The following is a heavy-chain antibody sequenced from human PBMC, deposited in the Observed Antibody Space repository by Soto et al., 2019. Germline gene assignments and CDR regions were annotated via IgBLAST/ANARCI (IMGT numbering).Heavy chain of an antibody. J-gene: IGHJ4*02. CDR3: ARGSYYYDSRGFYHY. Sequence: SETLSLTCTVSGGSISSYYWSWIRQPPGKGLEWIGSIYYSGSTNYNPSLKSRVTISVDTSKNQFSLKLSSVTAADTAVYYCARGSYYYDSRGFYHYWGQGTLVIVSS. D-gene: IGHD3-22*01. V-gene: IGHV4-59*01. CDR1: GGSISSYY. CDR2: IYYSGST.